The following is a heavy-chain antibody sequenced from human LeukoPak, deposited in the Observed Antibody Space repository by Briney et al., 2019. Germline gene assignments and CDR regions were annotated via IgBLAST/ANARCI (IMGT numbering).Heavy chain of an antibody. D-gene: IGHD6-13*01. CDR2: ISGSGGST. J-gene: IGHJ3*02. CDR1: GFTFSSYA. V-gene: IGHV3-23*01. CDR3: AIGFRIAAAGDAFDI. Sequence: GGSLRLPCAASGFTFSSYAMSWVRQAPGKGLEWVSAISGSGGSTYYADSVKGRFTISRDNSKNTLYLQMNSLRAEDTAVYYCAIGFRIAAAGDAFDIWGQGTMVTVSS.